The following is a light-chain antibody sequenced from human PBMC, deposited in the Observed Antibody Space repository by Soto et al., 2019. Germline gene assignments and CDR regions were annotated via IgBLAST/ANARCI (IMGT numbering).Light chain of an antibody. CDR3: QQRYNWHLP. V-gene: IGKV3D-20*02. CDR1: QSVSSSY. J-gene: IGKJ4*01. CDR2: GAS. Sequence: EIVLTQSPGTLSLSPGEGATLSCRASQSVSSSYLAWYQQKPDKAPRLLIYGASSRATGIPDRFSGSGSGTDFTLTISSLEPDDFAVYYCQQRYNWHLPLGGGTKVDIK.